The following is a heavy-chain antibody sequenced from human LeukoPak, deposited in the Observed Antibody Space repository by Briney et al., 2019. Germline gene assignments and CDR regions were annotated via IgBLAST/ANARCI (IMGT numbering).Heavy chain of an antibody. Sequence: KPSETLSLTCTVSGGSISSGSYYWSWIQQPAGKGLEWIGRIYTSGSTNYNPSLKSRVTISVDTSKNQFSLKLSSVTAADTAVYYCAREGPIWLDCWGQGTLVTVSS. CDR3: AREGPIWLDC. D-gene: IGHD2/OR15-2a*01. CDR2: IYTSGST. V-gene: IGHV4-61*02. J-gene: IGHJ4*02. CDR1: GGSISSGSYY.